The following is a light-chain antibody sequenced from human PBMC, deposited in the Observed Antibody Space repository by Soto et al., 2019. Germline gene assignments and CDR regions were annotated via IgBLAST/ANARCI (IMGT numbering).Light chain of an antibody. CDR1: SSNIGAHY. CDR2: ENN. CDR3: GTWDNSLNGGV. Sequence: QSVLTQPPSVSAAPGHQVTIFCSGSSSNIGAHYVSWYQQLPGTAPKLLIYENNKRPSGIPDRFSGYNSGTSATLGITGLQTGDEAEYYCGTWDNSLNGGVFGGGTKLTVL. J-gene: IGLJ3*02. V-gene: IGLV1-51*02.